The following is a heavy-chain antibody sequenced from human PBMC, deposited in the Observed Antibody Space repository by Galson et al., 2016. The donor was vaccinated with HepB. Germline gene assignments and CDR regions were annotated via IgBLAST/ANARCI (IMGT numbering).Heavy chain of an antibody. J-gene: IGHJ4*02. CDR2: INGGGDWA. CDR1: GFTFSTYD. V-gene: IGHV3-23*01. CDR3: AKRAGGFGEVQFDH. D-gene: IGHD3-10*01. Sequence: SLRLSCAVSGFTFSTYDMSWVRQAPGKGLEWVATINGGGDWAPSAGSVSGRFTISKANSRNTLYLQMNSLRAEDTAIYFCAKRAGGFGEVQFDHWGPGTMVSVSS.